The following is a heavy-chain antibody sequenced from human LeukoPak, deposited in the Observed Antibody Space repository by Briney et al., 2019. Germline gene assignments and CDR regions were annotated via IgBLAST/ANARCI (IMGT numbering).Heavy chain of an antibody. V-gene: IGHV3-15*01. CDR1: GFIFSSAW. CDR2: IKSKANGETT. CDR3: ARGDDSGYYDYFDY. J-gene: IGHJ4*02. Sequence: GGSLRLSCAASGFIFSSAWMNWVRQAPGKGLEWVGRIKSKANGETTDYAAPVKGRFTISRDFSKNTVFLHMNSLRAEDTAMYYCARGDDSGYYDYFDYWGQGALVTVSS. D-gene: IGHD3-22*01.